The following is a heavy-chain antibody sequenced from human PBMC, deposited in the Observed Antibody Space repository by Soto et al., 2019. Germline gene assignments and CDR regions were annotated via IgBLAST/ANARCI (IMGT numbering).Heavy chain of an antibody. V-gene: IGHV4-31*03. J-gene: IGHJ4*02. CDR1: GGSISSGGYY. Sequence: SETLSLTCTVSGGSISSGGYYWSWIRQHPGKGLEWIGYIYYSGSTYYNPSLKSRVTISVDTSKNQSSLRLSSVTAADTAVYYCERAPQVEVDYWGQGTLVTVSS. CDR3: ERAPQVEVDY. CDR2: IYYSGST. D-gene: IGHD1-1*01.